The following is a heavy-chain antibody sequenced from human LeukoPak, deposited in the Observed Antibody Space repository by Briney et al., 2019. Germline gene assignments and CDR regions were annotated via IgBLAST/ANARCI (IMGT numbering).Heavy chain of an antibody. Sequence: SETLSLTCTVSGGSISGYYWSWIRQPPGKGLEWIGYIYYSGSTNYNPSLKSRVTISVDTSKNQFSLKLSSVTAADTAVYYCARRGDYYDSSGYYYYFDYWGQGTLVTVSS. CDR1: GGSISGYY. CDR3: ARRGDYYDSSGYYYYFDY. V-gene: IGHV4-59*08. J-gene: IGHJ4*02. D-gene: IGHD3-22*01. CDR2: IYYSGST.